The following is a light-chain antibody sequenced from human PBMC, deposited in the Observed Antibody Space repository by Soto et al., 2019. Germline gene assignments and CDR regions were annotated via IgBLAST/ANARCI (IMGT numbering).Light chain of an antibody. CDR1: RSDVGGYNY. J-gene: IGLJ2*01. CDR2: DVS. V-gene: IGLV2-14*01. CDR3: SSYTSSSSVL. Sequence: QSALTQPASVSGSPGQSITISCTGTRSDVGGYNYVSWYQQHPGKAPKLMIYDVSYRPSGVSDRFSGSKSGNTASLTISGLQAEDEADDYCSSYTSSSSVLFGGGTKLTVL.